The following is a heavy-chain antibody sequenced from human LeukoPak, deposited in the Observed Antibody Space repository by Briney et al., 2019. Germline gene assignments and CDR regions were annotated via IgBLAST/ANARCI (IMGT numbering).Heavy chain of an antibody. V-gene: IGHV3-23*01. CDR3: AKVPVGALNVFDY. Sequence: GGSLRLSCAASGFTFSSYAMSWVRQAPGKGLEWVSAISGSGGSTYYADSVKGRFTISRDNSKNTLYLQMNSLRAEDTAVSYCAKVPVGALNVFDYWGQGTLVTVSS. D-gene: IGHD1-26*01. J-gene: IGHJ4*02. CDR1: GFTFSSYA. CDR2: ISGSGGST.